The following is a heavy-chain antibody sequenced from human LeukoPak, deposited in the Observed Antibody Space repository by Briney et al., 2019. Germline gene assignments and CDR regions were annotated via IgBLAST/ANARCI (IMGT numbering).Heavy chain of an antibody. CDR2: VKGDGTST. CDR1: GFTVSNSY. CDR3: ARDGLAAAADY. D-gene: IGHD6-13*01. J-gene: IGHJ4*02. Sequence: GGSLRLSCAASGFTVSNSYMSWVRQAPGKGLVWVSHVKGDGTSTNYADSVKGRFTISRDNAKNTLFLQMNSLRAEDTAVYYCARDGLAAAADYWGQGTLVTVSS. V-gene: IGHV3-74*01.